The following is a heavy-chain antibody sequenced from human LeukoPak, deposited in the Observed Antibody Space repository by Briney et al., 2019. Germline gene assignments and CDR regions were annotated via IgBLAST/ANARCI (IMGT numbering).Heavy chain of an antibody. Sequence: GRSLRLSFTASGFTFVYYAIIWFRQPRGKGLAWVGFSRSKAYGGTTECAASLKGRITIARDASKTIAYLQMRSLKTEDKAVYYCSRGRSSPDSWGQGTVVPVSS. CDR1: GFTFVYYA. CDR2: SRSKAYGGTT. CDR3: SRGRSSPDS. V-gene: IGHV3-49*03. J-gene: IGHJ4*02. D-gene: IGHD1-26*01.